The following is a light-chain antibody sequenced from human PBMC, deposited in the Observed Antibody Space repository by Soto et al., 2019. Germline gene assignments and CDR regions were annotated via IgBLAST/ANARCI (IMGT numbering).Light chain of an antibody. CDR1: QTISSW. V-gene: IGKV1-5*01. J-gene: IGKJ1*01. CDR3: QQYNNYPWT. CDR2: DAS. Sequence: DIHMTQSPSTLSASVGDRVTITCRAGQTISSWLAWYQQKPGKAPNLLIYDASSLKSGVPSRFSGSGSGTEFTLTISSLQPDDFATYYCQQYNNYPWTFGQGTKVDIK.